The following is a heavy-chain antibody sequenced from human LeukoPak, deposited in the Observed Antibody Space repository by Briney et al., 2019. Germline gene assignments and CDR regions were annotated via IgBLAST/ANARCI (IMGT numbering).Heavy chain of an antibody. CDR3: AKVVGATTRGYFDY. V-gene: IGHV3-23*01. Sequence: PGGSLRLSCAASGFTFSSYAMSWVRQAPGKGLEWVSTISGSGGSTYYVDSVKGRFTISRDNSKNTLYLQMNSLRAEDTAVYYCAKVVGATTRGYFDYWGQGTLVTVSS. CDR2: ISGSGGST. J-gene: IGHJ4*02. D-gene: IGHD1-26*01. CDR1: GFTFSSYA.